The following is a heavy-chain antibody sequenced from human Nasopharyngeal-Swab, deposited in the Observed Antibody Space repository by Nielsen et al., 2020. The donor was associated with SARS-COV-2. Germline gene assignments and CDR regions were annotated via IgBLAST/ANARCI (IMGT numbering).Heavy chain of an antibody. J-gene: IGHJ4*02. CDR1: GFTFSLYT. CDR3: AKDLRGPYFF. D-gene: IGHD2/OR15-2a*01. V-gene: IGHV3-23*01. Sequence: GESLKISCVASGFTFSLYTMNWVRQAPGKGLEWVAAIVGSGDISGSGGNTYYADSVKGRFTISRDNSKNTLSLQMNSLRAEDTAVYYCAKDLRGPYFFWGQGTLVTVSS. CDR2: IVGSGDISGSGGNT.